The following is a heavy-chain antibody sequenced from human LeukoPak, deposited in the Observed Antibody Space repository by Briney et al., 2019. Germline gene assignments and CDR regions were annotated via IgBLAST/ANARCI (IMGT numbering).Heavy chain of an antibody. CDR2: IIPIFGTA. CDR1: GGTFSSYA. Sequence: GSSVKVSCKASGGTFSSYAISWVRQAPGQGLEWMGGIIPIFGTANYAQKFQGRVTITADESTSTAYMELSSLRSEDTAVYYYARDRGQYSSSSRDYYYYGMDVWGQGTTVTVSS. J-gene: IGHJ6*02. CDR3: ARDRGQYSSSSRDYYYYGMDV. D-gene: IGHD6-6*01. V-gene: IGHV1-69*01.